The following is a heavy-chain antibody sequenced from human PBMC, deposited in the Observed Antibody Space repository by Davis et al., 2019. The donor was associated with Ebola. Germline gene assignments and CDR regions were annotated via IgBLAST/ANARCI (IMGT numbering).Heavy chain of an antibody. Sequence: ASVKVSCKASGYTFTSYGISWVRQAPGQGLEWMGWMSTYNGNTNYAQKLQGRVTMTTDTSTSTAYMELRSLRSADTAVYYCARDLPGKGATGDYWGQGTLVTVSS. CDR2: MSTYNGNT. V-gene: IGHV1-18*04. CDR1: GYTFTSYG. J-gene: IGHJ4*02. CDR3: ARDLPGKGATGDY. D-gene: IGHD1-26*01.